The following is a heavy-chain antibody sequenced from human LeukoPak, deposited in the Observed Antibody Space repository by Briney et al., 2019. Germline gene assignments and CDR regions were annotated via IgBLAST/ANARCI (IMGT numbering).Heavy chain of an antibody. V-gene: IGHV4-59*01. CDR1: GGSISSYY. D-gene: IGHD3-3*01. CDR3: ARVMPNYDFWSGYLNWFDP. CDR2: IYYSGST. J-gene: IGHJ5*02. Sequence: KTSETLSLTCTVSGGSISSYYWSWIRQPPGKGLEWIGYIYYSGSTNCNPSLKSRVTISVDTSKNQFSLKLSSVTAADTAVYYCARVMPNYDFWSGYLNWFDPWGQGTLVTVSS.